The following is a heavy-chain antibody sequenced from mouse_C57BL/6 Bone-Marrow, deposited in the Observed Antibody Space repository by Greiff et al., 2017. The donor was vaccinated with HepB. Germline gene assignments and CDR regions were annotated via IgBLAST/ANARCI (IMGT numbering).Heavy chain of an antibody. CDR1: GFTFSDYG. CDR2: ISSGSSTI. Sequence: EVHLVESGGGLVKPGGSLKLSCAASGFTFSDYGMHWVRQAPEKGLEWVAYISSGSSTIYYADTVKGRFTISRDNAKNTLFLQMTSVRSEDTAMYYSRLGFAYWGQGTLVTVSA. V-gene: IGHV5-17*01. CDR3: RLGFAY. J-gene: IGHJ3*01. D-gene: IGHD3-1*01.